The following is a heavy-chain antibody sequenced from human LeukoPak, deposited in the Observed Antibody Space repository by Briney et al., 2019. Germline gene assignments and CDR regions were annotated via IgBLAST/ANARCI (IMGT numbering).Heavy chain of an antibody. CDR1: GGSISSGDYY. D-gene: IGHD3-10*01. CDR3: ARGQRYYYGSGSYRFDY. J-gene: IGHJ4*02. CDR2: INHSGST. V-gene: IGHV4-39*07. Sequence: SETLSLTCTVSGGSISSGDYYWSRIRQPPGKGLEWIGEINHSGSTNYNPSLKSRVTISVDTSKNQFSLKLSSVTAADTAVYYCARGQRYYYGSGSYRFDYWGQGTLVTVSS.